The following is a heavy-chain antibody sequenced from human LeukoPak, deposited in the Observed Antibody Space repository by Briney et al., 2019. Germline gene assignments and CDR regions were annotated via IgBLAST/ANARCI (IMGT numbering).Heavy chain of an antibody. D-gene: IGHD1-26*01. J-gene: IGHJ4*02. CDR1: GGSISSSSYY. CDR3: ARLIVGATPSYYFDY. Sequence: PETLSLTCTVSGGSISSSSYYWGWIRQPPGKGLEWIGSIYYSGSTYYNPSLKSRVTISVDTSKNQFSLKLSSVTAADTAVYYCARLIVGATPSYYFDYWGQGTLVTVSS. V-gene: IGHV4-39*01. CDR2: IYYSGST.